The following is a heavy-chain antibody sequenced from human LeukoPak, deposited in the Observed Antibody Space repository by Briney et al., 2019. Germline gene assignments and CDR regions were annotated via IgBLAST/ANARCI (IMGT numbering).Heavy chain of an antibody. Sequence: GGSLRLSCAASGFTVSSNYMSWVRQAPGKGLEWVSVIYSGGSTYYAASVKGRFTISRDNSKNTLYLQMNSLRAEDTAVYYCVRVKGAFGEEFDAFDIWVQGTMVTVSS. CDR3: VRVKGAFGEEFDAFDI. CDR2: IYSGGST. V-gene: IGHV3-53*01. CDR1: GFTVSSNY. J-gene: IGHJ3*02. D-gene: IGHD3-10*01.